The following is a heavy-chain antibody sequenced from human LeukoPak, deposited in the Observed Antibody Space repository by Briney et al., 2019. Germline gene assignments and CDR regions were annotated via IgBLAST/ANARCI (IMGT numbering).Heavy chain of an antibody. CDR3: ARMAMDPAMVTNFFDL. CDR2: IHPSGGGK. V-gene: IGHV1-46*01. Sequence: GASVKVSCKASGYTFTDYYMYWVRQAPGQGPECMGVIHPSGGGKTYAQKFQGRVTLTKDTATSTVYIELSSLRSDDTAVYYCARMAMDPAMVTNFFDLWGQGTLLIVSA. CDR1: GYTFTDYY. J-gene: IGHJ4*02. D-gene: IGHD5-18*01.